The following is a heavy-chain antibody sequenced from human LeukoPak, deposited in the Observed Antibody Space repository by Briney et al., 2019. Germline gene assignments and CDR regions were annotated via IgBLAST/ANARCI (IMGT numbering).Heavy chain of an antibody. D-gene: IGHD3-10*01. CDR1: GFTFSSYE. Sequence: GGSLRLSCAASGFTFSSYEMNWVRQAPGKWLEWVSYISSSGSTIYYADSVKGRFTISRDNAKNSLYLQMNSLRAEDTAVYYCARGGRYYYGSGRLDYWGQGTLVTVSS. V-gene: IGHV3-48*03. CDR3: ARGGRYYYGSGRLDY. J-gene: IGHJ4*02. CDR2: ISSSGSTI.